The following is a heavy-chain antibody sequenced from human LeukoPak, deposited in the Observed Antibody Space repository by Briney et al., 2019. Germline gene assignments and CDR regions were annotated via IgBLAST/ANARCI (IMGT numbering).Heavy chain of an antibody. Sequence: SETLSLTCTVSGGSISSYYWSWIRQPPGKGLEWIGEINHSGSTNYNPSLKSRVTISVDTSKNQFSLKLSSVTAADTAVYYCARGKYYDFWSGYYDYYYYGMDVWGQGTTVTVSS. CDR1: GGSISSYY. CDR2: INHSGST. CDR3: ARGKYYDFWSGYYDYYYYGMDV. J-gene: IGHJ6*02. V-gene: IGHV4-34*01. D-gene: IGHD3-3*01.